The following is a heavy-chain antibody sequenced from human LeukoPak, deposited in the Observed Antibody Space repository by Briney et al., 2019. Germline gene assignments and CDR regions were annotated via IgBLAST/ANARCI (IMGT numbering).Heavy chain of an antibody. D-gene: IGHD3-16*01. V-gene: IGHV4-34*01. CDR2: INHSGST. CDR1: GGSFSGYY. J-gene: IGHJ5*02. CDR3: ARGFEGVAGWFDP. Sequence: KASETLSLTCAVYGGSFSGYYWSWIRQPPGKGLEWIGEINHSGSTNYNPSLKSRVTISVDTSKNQFSLKLSSVIAADTAMYYCARGFEGVAGWFDPWGQGTLVTVSS.